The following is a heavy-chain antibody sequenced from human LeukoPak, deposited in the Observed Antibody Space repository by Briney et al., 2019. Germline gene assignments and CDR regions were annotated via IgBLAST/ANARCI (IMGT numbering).Heavy chain of an antibody. CDR3: ARDPGSSYFDY. CDR2: IYTSGST. J-gene: IGHJ4*02. D-gene: IGHD1-26*01. CDR1: GGSISSYY. V-gene: IGHV4-4*07. Sequence: PSETLSLTCTVSGGSISSYYWSWLRQPAGKGLEWIGRIYTSGSTNYNPSLKSRVTISVDKPKNQFSLKLSSVTAADTAVYYCARDPGSSYFDYWGQGTLVTVSS.